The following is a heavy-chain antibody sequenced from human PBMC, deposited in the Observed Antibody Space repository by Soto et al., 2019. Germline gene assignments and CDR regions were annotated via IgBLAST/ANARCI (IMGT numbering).Heavy chain of an antibody. CDR3: ARDDYDSSGYSLGYYGMHV. CDR1: GYTFTSYG. J-gene: IGHJ6*02. Sequence: GASVKVSCKASGYTFTSYGISWVRQAPGQGLEWMGWISAYNGNTNYAQKLQGRVTMTTDTSTSTAYMELRSLRSDDTAVYYCARDDYDSSGYSLGYYGMHVWGQGTTVTVS. V-gene: IGHV1-18*04. CDR2: ISAYNGNT. D-gene: IGHD3-22*01.